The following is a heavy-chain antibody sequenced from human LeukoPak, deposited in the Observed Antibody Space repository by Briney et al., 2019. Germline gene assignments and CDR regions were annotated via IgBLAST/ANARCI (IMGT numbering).Heavy chain of an antibody. J-gene: IGHJ4*02. Sequence: GGSLRLSCAASGFSFRRYSRNWVRLAPGEGREGVSFISISICYIYYADSVKGRFTTSRDNAKNSLYLQMNSLRAEDTAVYYCARDRGYCSSTSCYFGGGYFDYWGEGTLVTASS. CDR2: ISISICYI. CDR3: ARDRGYCSSTSCYFGGGYFDY. D-gene: IGHD2-2*01. V-gene: IGHV3-21*01. CDR1: GFSFRRYS.